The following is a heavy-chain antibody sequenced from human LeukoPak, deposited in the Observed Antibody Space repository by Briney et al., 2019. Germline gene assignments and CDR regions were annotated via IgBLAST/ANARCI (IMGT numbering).Heavy chain of an antibody. D-gene: IGHD6-25*01. CDR1: GFTFDDYG. Sequence: PGGSLRLSCAASGFTFDDYGMSWVRQAPGKGLEWVSGINWNGGSTVYADSVKGRFTISRDNPKSSLYLQMNSLRAEDTALYYCARSGFYYMDVWGKGTTVTVSS. CDR3: ARSGFYYMDV. V-gene: IGHV3-20*04. CDR2: INWNGGST. J-gene: IGHJ6*03.